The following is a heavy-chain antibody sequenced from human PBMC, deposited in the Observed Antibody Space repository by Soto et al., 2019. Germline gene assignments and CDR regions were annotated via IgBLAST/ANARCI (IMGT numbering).Heavy chain of an antibody. CDR3: ARDYSRGYSGYDDGIDFDY. CDR1: GYTFTSYG. J-gene: IGHJ4*02. Sequence: GASVKVSCKASGYTFTSYGISWVRQAPGQGLEWMGWISAYNGNTNYAQKLQGRVTMTTDTSTSTAYMELRSLRSDDTAVYYCARDYSRGYSGYDDGIDFDYWGQGTLVTVSS. V-gene: IGHV1-18*01. D-gene: IGHD5-12*01. CDR2: ISAYNGNT.